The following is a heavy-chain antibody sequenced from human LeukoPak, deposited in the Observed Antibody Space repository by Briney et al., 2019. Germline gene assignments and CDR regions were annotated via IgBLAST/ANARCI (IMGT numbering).Heavy chain of an antibody. CDR2: ISKNGDHT. CDR1: GFTFSDYY. Sequence: PGGSLRLSCAASGFTFSDYYMSWIRQAPGRGLEWVSYISKNGDHTNYADSLKGRFTTSRDNDKNSVYLQISSLRAEDAALYYCARGFGYFDIWGRGTRVTVTS. V-gene: IGHV3-11*05. D-gene: IGHD3-16*01. J-gene: IGHJ2*01. CDR3: ARGFGYFDI.